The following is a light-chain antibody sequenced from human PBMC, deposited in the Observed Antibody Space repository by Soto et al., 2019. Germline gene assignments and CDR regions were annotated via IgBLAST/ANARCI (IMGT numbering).Light chain of an antibody. Sequence: QSVLTQPPSASGTPGQRVTISCSGSSSNVGSNTVSWYQQLPGTAPKVLIYSDGQRPSGVPDRFSGSRSGSSAPLAISGLQSGDEGDYYCASWEDSLNGWVIGGGTKLTVL. CDR1: SSNVGSNT. J-gene: IGLJ3*02. V-gene: IGLV1-44*01. CDR2: SDG. CDR3: ASWEDSLNGWV.